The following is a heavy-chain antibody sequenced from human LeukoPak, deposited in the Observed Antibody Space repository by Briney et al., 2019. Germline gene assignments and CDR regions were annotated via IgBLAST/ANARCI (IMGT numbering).Heavy chain of an antibody. D-gene: IGHD1-26*01. CDR2: MNPNSGNT. CDR1: GYTFTSYD. Sequence: ASVKVSCKASGYTFTSYDINWVRQATGQGLEWMGWMNPNSGNTNYAQKLQGRVTMTTDTSTGTAYMELRSLRSDDTAVYYCARSGRGTYYYFDYWGQGTLVTVSS. CDR3: ARSGRGTYYYFDY. J-gene: IGHJ4*02. V-gene: IGHV1-18*01.